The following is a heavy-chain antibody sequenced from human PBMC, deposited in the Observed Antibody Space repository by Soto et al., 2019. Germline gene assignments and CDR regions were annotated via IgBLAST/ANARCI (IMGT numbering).Heavy chain of an antibody. CDR3: ARVKAYYYDSSGYPRNPFDY. Sequence: ASVKVSCKASGYTFTSYGISWVRQAPGQGLKWMGWISAYNGNTNYAQKLQGRVTMTTDTSTSTAYMELRSLRSDDTAVYYCARVKAYYYDSSGYPRNPFDYWGQGTLVTVSS. CDR1: GYTFTSYG. CDR2: ISAYNGNT. J-gene: IGHJ4*02. D-gene: IGHD3-22*01. V-gene: IGHV1-18*01.